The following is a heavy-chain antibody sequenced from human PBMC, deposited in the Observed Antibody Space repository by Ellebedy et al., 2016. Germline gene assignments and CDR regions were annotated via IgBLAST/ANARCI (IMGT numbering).Heavy chain of an antibody. V-gene: IGHV4-39*07. CDR3: ASSVTYYFDTSDYYYGDSFDI. Sequence: SETLSLXXTVSGGSITSSIYYWGWIRQPPGKGLEWIGSIYYSGSTYYNPSLKSRVTISVDRSKNQFSLRLSSVTAADTAVYYCASSVTYYFDTSDYYYGDSFDIWGQGTMVTVSS. CDR1: GGSITSSIYY. CDR2: IYYSGST. D-gene: IGHD3-22*01. J-gene: IGHJ3*02.